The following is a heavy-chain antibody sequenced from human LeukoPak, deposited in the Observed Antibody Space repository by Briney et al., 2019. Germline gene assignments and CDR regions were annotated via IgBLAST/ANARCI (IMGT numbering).Heavy chain of an antibody. CDR1: GFTFSSYA. CDR2: ISGSGTNT. CDR3: AKPVSRGYSYDNFDY. Sequence: PGGSLRLSCAASGFTFSSYAMTWVRQTPGKGLEWVSAISGSGTNTYYADSVKGRFTISRDQSRNTVFLQMNSLRAEDTALYYCAKPVSRGYSYDNFDYWGQGTLVTVSS. D-gene: IGHD5-18*01. V-gene: IGHV3-23*01. J-gene: IGHJ4*02.